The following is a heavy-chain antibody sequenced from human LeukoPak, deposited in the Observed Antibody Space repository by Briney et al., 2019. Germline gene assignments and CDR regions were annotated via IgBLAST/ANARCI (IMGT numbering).Heavy chain of an antibody. CDR1: GYTFTVYY. Sequence: ASVKVSCKASGYTFTVYYMHWVRQAPGQGLEWMGWINPNSGGTNYTQKFQSRVTMTRDTSISTAYMELSRLRSDDKAVYYCARFPPLDGYNPYWGQGTLVTVSS. CDR3: ARFPPLDGYNPY. J-gene: IGHJ4*02. CDR2: INPNSGGT. V-gene: IGHV1-2*02. D-gene: IGHD5-24*01.